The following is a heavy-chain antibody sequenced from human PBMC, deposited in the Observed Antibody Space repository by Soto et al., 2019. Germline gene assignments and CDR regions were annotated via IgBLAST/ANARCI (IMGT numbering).Heavy chain of an antibody. D-gene: IGHD3-22*01. Sequence: GESLKISCKASGDRFNTYWIGWVRQLPGKGLEWMGIIYPDDSDTRYSPSFQGQVTISADKSFTTVYLQWNSLKASDTAIYYCARPGYYDSSGFFNFDHWGQGTLVTVSS. J-gene: IGHJ4*02. CDR1: GDRFNTYW. CDR3: ARPGYYDSSGFFNFDH. CDR2: IYPDDSDT. V-gene: IGHV5-51*01.